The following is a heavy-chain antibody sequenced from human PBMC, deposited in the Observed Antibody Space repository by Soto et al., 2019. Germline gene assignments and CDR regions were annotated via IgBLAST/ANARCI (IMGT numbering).Heavy chain of an antibody. Sequence: GTLSLTFTVSGGSVSSYYWSWIRQPPGKGLEWIGYIYYSVSTNYNPSLKSRVTISVDTSKNQFSLKLSSVTAADTAVYYCARGKGDSSSWTALLYYYYGMDVWGQRTTVTVPS. V-gene: IGHV4-59*02. J-gene: IGHJ6*02. CDR2: IYYSVST. CDR1: GGSVSSYY. D-gene: IGHD6-13*01. CDR3: ARGKGDSSSWTALLYYYYGMDV.